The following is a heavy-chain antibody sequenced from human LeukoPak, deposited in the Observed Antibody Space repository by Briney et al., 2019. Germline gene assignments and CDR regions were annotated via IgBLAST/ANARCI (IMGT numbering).Heavy chain of an antibody. CDR2: IYYSGST. CDR3: ARALNYYDSSGYEF. J-gene: IGHJ4*02. D-gene: IGHD3-22*01. V-gene: IGHV4-59*01. CDR1: GGSISSYY. Sequence: SETLSLTCTVSGGSISSYYWSWIRQPPGKGLEWIGYIYYSGSTDYNPSLKSRVTISVDTSKNQFSLKLSSVTAADTAVYYCARALNYYDSSGYEFWGQGTLVTVSS.